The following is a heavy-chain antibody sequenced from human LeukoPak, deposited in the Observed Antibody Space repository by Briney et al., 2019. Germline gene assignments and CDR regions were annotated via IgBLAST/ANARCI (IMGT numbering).Heavy chain of an antibody. CDR3: AKLVDTAIVIYYCGGDCYPDY. CDR1: GFTFSNYW. Sequence: GGSLRLSCAASGFTFSNYWMHWVRQAPGKGLVWVSRINSDGINTSYADSVKGRFTISRDNSKNTLYLQMNSLRAEDTALYYCAKLVDTAIVIYYCGGDCYPDYWGQGTLVTVSS. D-gene: IGHD2-21*02. V-gene: IGHV3-74*01. CDR2: INSDGINT. J-gene: IGHJ4*02.